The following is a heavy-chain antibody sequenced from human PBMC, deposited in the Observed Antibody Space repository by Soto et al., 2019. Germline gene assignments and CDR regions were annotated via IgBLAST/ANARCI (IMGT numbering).Heavy chain of an antibody. J-gene: IGHJ6*02. CDR1: GFTFSSYE. Sequence: GGSLRLSCAASGFTFSSYEMNWVRQAPGKXLEWVSYISSSGSTIYYADSVKGRFTISRDNAKNSLYLQMNSLRAEDTAVYYCARGKYFYWLVVGLDYYGMDVWGQGTTVTVSS. CDR2: ISSSGSTI. CDR3: ARGKYFYWLVVGLDYYGMDV. D-gene: IGHD3-9*01. V-gene: IGHV3-48*03.